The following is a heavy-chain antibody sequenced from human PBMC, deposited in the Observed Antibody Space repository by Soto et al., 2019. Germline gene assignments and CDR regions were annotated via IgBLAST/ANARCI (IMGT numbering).Heavy chain of an antibody. D-gene: IGHD2-8*01. CDR3: AKDSTDYATALDY. CDR2: ISRNSGSI. V-gene: IGHV3-9*01. J-gene: IGHJ4*02. CDR1: GFTFDDYA. Sequence: GGSLRLSCAASGFTFDDYAMHWVRQAPGKGLEWVSGISRNSGSIAYADSVKGRFTISRDNAKNSLYLQMNSLRAEDTALYYCAKDSTDYATALDYWGQGTLVTVSS.